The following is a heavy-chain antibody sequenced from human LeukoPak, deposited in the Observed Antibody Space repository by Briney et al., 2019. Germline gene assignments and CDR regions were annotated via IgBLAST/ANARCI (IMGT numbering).Heavy chain of an antibody. Sequence: PSETLSLTCTVSGYSISSSSYYWGWIRQPPGKGLEWIGSIYYSGSTYYNPSLKSRVTISVDTSKNQFSLKLSSVTAADTAVYYCARDVSSSSRRPDWYFDLWGRGTLVTVSS. CDR3: ARDVSSSSRRPDWYFDL. V-gene: IGHV4-39*07. CDR1: GYSISSSSYY. J-gene: IGHJ2*01. CDR2: IYYSGST. D-gene: IGHD6-13*01.